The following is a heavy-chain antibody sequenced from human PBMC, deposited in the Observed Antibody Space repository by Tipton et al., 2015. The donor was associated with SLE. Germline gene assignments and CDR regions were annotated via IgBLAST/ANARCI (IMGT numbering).Heavy chain of an antibody. Sequence: TLSLTCAVYGGSFSGYYWSWIRQPPGKGLEWIATIYHSGSTYYHPSLKSRATISVDTSKNQFSLQLTSVTAADTAVYYCARGPGYSGSYSYYYYYYMDVWGNGTTVTVSS. V-gene: IGHV4-34*01. CDR2: IYHSGST. J-gene: IGHJ6*03. CDR3: ARGPGYSGSYSYYYYYYMDV. D-gene: IGHD5-12*01. CDR1: GGSFSGYY.